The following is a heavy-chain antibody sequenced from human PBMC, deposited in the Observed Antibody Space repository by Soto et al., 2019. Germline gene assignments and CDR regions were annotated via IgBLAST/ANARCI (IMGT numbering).Heavy chain of an antibody. J-gene: IGHJ4*02. D-gene: IGHD3-9*01. CDR3: AKGPEYDILTGCDY. CDR1: GFTFSLSA. CDR2: LSGGGRTT. V-gene: IGHV3-23*01. Sequence: EVQLLESGGGFVQPWESLRLSCAASGFTFSLSAMSWVRQAPGRGLDWVSALSGGGRTTDYADSVKGRFTISRDNSKNTVHLQMNSLRAEDTAVYYCAKGPEYDILTGCDYWGQGALVTVSS.